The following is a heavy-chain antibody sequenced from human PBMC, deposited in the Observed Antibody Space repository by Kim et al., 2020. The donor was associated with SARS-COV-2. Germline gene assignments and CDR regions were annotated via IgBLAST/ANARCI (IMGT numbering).Heavy chain of an antibody. J-gene: IGHJ3*02. V-gene: IGHV3-15*01. Sequence: YAAPVKGRFTISRDDSNNTLYLQMNGLKTEDTAVYYCTTGSSGWNDAFDIWGQGTMVTVSS. D-gene: IGHD6-19*01. CDR3: TTGSSGWNDAFDI.